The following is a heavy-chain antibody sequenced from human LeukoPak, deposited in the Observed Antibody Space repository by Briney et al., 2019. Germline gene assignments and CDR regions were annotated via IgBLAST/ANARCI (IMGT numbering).Heavy chain of an antibody. J-gene: IGHJ3*02. CDR2: ISWNSGSI. Sequence: PGGSLRLSCAASGFTFDDYAMHWVRQAPGKGLEWVSGISWNSGSIGYADSVKGRFTISRDNAKNSLYLQMNSLRAEDMALYYCAKAIAVAEDAFDIWGQGTMVTVSS. CDR1: GFTFDDYA. V-gene: IGHV3-9*03. D-gene: IGHD6-19*01. CDR3: AKAIAVAEDAFDI.